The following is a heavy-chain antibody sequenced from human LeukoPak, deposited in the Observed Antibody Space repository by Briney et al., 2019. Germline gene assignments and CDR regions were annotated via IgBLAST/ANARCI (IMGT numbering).Heavy chain of an antibody. D-gene: IGHD3-3*01. J-gene: IGHJ4*02. CDR2: ISTSGNT. CDR3: ARDSRYYDFWSGYLDY. Sequence: KPSETLSLTCSVSSGFISNYYWSWIRQPAGKGLEWIGRISTSGNTNYSPSLKSRVTMSVDTPKNQFFLNLRSVTAADTAVYYCARDSRYYDFWSGYLDYWGQGALVTVSS. V-gene: IGHV4-4*07. CDR1: SGFISNYY.